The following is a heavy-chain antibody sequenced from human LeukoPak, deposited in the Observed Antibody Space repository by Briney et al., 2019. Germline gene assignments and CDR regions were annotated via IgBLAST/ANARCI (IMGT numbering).Heavy chain of an antibody. J-gene: IGHJ6*02. Sequence: ASVKVSCKASGYTFTSYYMDWVRQAPGQGLESIGIINPSGFSTSYEQKFQGRVTMTRDTSTSTVYMELRSLRCEDTAVYYCAMERRLIDYYYGMDVWGQGTTVSVSS. CDR2: INPSGFST. D-gene: IGHD1-1*01. V-gene: IGHV1-46*01. CDR3: AMERRLIDYYYGMDV. CDR1: GYTFTSYY.